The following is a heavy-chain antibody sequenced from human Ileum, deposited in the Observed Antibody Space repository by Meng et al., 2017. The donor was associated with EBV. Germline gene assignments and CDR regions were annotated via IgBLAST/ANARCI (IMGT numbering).Heavy chain of an antibody. CDR3: ASNGAFSLDH. Sequence: QVKLQASGPVLLGPSGTLSLTCSVSGDSISNEHWWSWVRQSPGKGLEWIGEIHHTRGPNYNPSLKSRVIISVDKSNNHFSLRLSAVTAADTAVYYCASNGAFSLDHWGQGTLVTVSS. CDR1: GDSISNEHW. J-gene: IGHJ4*02. D-gene: IGHD2-8*01. V-gene: IGHV4-4*02. CDR2: IHHTRGP.